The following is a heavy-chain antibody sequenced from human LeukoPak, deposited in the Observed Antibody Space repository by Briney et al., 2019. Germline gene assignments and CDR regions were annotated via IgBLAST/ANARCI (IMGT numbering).Heavy chain of an antibody. CDR2: IRSKANSHAT. J-gene: IGHJ4*02. V-gene: IGHV3-73*01. Sequence: GGSLRLSCAASGFTFSGSAMHWVRQASGKGLEWVGRIRSKANSHATAYAASVKGRFTISRDDSKNMPYLQMNSLKTEDTAVYYCARPGPNGDYYPRFDFWGQGTLVTVSS. CDR3: ARPGPNGDYYPRFDF. CDR1: GFTFSGSA. D-gene: IGHD4-17*01.